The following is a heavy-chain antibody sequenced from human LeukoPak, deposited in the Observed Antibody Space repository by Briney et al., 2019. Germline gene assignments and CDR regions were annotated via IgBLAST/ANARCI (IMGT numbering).Heavy chain of an antibody. J-gene: IGHJ4*02. CDR1: EFTFSTYH. Sequence: GGSLRLSCAASEFTFSTYHMHWVRQAPGKGLEWVSSLSSSSSSFIYYADSVKGRFTISRDNAKNSLYLQMNSPRAEDTAVYYCARGTYWSPLDFDYWGRGTLVTVSS. CDR2: LSSSSSSFI. CDR3: ARGTYWSPLDFDY. D-gene: IGHD3-10*01. V-gene: IGHV3-21*01.